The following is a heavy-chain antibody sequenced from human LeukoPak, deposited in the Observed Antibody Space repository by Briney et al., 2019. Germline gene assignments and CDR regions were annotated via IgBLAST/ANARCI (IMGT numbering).Heavy chain of an antibody. CDR2: ISGSGGST. J-gene: IGHJ4*02. Sequence: PGGSLRLSCAASGFTFSSYAMSWVRQAPGKGLEWVSVISGSGGSTYYADSVKGRFTISRDNSKNTLYLQMDSLRAEDTAVYYCAKDNWSYVTSDFDYWGQGTLVTVSS. CDR1: GFTFSSYA. V-gene: IGHV3-23*01. D-gene: IGHD1-7*01. CDR3: AKDNWSYVTSDFDY.